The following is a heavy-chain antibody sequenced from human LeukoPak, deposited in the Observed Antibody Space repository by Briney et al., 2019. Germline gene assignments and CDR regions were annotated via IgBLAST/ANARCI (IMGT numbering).Heavy chain of an antibody. CDR1: GGSISSYY. J-gene: IGHJ6*02. CDR3: ASTLIVATSLYYYYGMDV. CDR2: IYTSGST. V-gene: IGHV4-4*07. D-gene: IGHD5-12*01. Sequence: SETLSLTCTVSGGSISSYYWSWIRQPAGKGLEWIGRIYTSGSTNYNPSLKSRVTMSVDTSKNQFSLKLSSVTAADTAVYYCASTLIVATSLYYYYGMDVWGQGTLVTVSS.